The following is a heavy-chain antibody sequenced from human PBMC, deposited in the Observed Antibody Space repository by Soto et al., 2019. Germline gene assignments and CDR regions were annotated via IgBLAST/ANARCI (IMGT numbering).Heavy chain of an antibody. V-gene: IGHV3-74*01. J-gene: IGHJ6*02. Sequence: GGSLRLSCAASGFTFSSLWMHWVRQAPGKGLVWVSRINSDGSTIDYADSVKGRFTISRDNSKNTLYLQMNSLRAEDTAVYYCARDRIPTGMDVWGQGTTVTVSS. CDR3: ARDRIPTGMDV. CDR2: INSDGSTI. CDR1: GFTFSSLW.